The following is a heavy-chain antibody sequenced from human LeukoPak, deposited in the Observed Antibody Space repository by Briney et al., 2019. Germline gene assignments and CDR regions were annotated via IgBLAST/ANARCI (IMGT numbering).Heavy chain of an antibody. D-gene: IGHD1-26*01. V-gene: IGHV4-39*01. Sequence: SETLSLTCTVSGGSISSSSYYWGWIRQPPGKGLEWIRSIYYSGSTYYNPSLKSRVTISVDTSKNQFSLKLSSVTAADTSAYYCAPSRSGSYSRWGQGTLVTVSS. CDR1: GGSISSSSYY. CDR2: IYYSGST. CDR3: APSRSGSYSR. J-gene: IGHJ4*02.